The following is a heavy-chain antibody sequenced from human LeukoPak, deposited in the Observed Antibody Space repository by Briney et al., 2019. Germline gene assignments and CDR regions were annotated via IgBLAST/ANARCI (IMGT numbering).Heavy chain of an antibody. D-gene: IGHD1-26*01. Sequence: PSETLSLTCTVSGGSISSGSYYWRWIRQPAGKGLEWIGRIYTSGSTNYNPSLKSRFTISVDTSKNQFSLKLSSVTAADTAVYYCARMVGATTAFDYWGQGTLVTVSS. V-gene: IGHV4-61*02. CDR3: ARMVGATTAFDY. CDR1: GGSISSGSYY. J-gene: IGHJ4*02. CDR2: IYTSGST.